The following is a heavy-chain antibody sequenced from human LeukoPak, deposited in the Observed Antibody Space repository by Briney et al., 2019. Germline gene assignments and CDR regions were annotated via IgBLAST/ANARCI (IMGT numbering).Heavy chain of an antibody. CDR3: ARQGEFGDFDY. CDR2: IYYSGRA. V-gene: IGHV4-59*08. Sequence: SETLSLTCSVSGGSITTNSWNWIRQPPGQGLEWIGYIYYSGRADYNPSLKSRVTMSVDMSKNQFSLKLTSVTAADTAVYYCARQGEFGDFDYWGQGTLVTVSS. CDR1: GGSITTNS. J-gene: IGHJ4*02. D-gene: IGHD3-10*01.